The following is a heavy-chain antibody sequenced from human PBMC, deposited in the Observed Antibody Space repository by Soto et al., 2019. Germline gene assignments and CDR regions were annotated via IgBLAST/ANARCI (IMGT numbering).Heavy chain of an antibody. CDR2: IGTAGDT. J-gene: IGHJ4*02. V-gene: IGHV3-13*01. D-gene: IGHD5-18*01. Sequence: GGSLRLSCAASGFTFSSYDMHWVRQATGKGLEWVSAIGTAGDTYYPGSVKGRFTISRENAKNSLYLQMNSLRAEDTAVYYCARGFRISYTAMVSPYFDYWGQGTLVTVSS. CDR1: GFTFSSYD. CDR3: ARGFRISYTAMVSPYFDY.